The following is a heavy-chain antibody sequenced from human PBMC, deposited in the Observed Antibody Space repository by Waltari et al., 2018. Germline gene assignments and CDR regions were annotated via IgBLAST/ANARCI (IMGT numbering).Heavy chain of an antibody. Sequence: QVQLQQWGAGLLKPSETLSLTCAVYGGSFSGYYWSWIRQPPGKGLEWIGEINHSGSTNYNPSLKSRVTISVDTSKNQFSLKRSSVTAADTAVYYCARVSYYGSGSYYNFDYWGQGTLVTVSS. CDR1: GGSFSGYY. V-gene: IGHV4-34*01. CDR3: ARVSYYGSGSYYNFDY. D-gene: IGHD3-10*01. CDR2: INHSGST. J-gene: IGHJ4*02.